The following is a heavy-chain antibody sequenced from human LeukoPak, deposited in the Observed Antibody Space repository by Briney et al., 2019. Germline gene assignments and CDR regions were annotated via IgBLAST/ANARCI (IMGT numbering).Heavy chain of an antibody. CDR3: ARDQYYYGSGSYYYFDY. J-gene: IGHJ4*02. CDR2: TYYSGST. V-gene: IGHV4-61*01. Sequence: SETLSLTCTVSGGSIDSTSYYWSWIRQPPGKGLEWIGYTYYSGSTNYNPSLKSRVTISVDTSRNQFSLKLSSVTAADTAVYYCARDQYYYGSGSYYYFDYWGQGTLVTVSS. CDR1: GGSIDSTSYY. D-gene: IGHD3-10*01.